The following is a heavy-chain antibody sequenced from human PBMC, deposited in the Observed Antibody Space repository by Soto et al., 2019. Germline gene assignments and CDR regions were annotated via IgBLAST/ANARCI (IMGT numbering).Heavy chain of an antibody. Sequence: PSETLSLTCTVSGGSISSYYWSWIRQPPGKGLEWIGYIYYSGSTNYNPSLKSRVTISVDTSKNQFSLKLSSVTAADTAVFYCATDGVVTASPFDYWGQGTLVTVSS. J-gene: IGHJ4*02. CDR2: IYYSGST. D-gene: IGHD2-21*02. CDR3: ATDGVVTASPFDY. V-gene: IGHV4-59*01. CDR1: GGSISSYY.